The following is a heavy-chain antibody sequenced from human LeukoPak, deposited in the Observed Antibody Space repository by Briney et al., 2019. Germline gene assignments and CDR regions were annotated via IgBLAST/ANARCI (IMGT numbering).Heavy chain of an antibody. Sequence: SETLSLTCTVSGGSISSYYWSWIRQPPGKGLEWIGYIYYSGSTDYNPSLKSRVTISIDTSENQFSLKLRSVTAADTAVYYCARGSDNWNYCYFNSWGQGTLVTVSS. D-gene: IGHD1-7*01. CDR1: GGSISSYY. CDR2: IYYSGST. V-gene: IGHV4-59*01. CDR3: ARGSDNWNYCYFNS. J-gene: IGHJ4*02.